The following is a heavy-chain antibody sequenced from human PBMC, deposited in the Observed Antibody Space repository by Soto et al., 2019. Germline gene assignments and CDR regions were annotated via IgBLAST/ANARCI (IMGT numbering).Heavy chain of an antibody. Sequence: ASETLSLTCTVSGGSISSGGYYWSWIRQHPGKGLEWIGYIYYSGSTYYNPSLKSRVTISVDTSKNQFSLKLSSVTAADTAVYYCARAPSLYYDILTGLRGFDPWGQGTLVTVSS. J-gene: IGHJ5*02. CDR1: GGSISSGGYY. CDR2: IYYSGST. V-gene: IGHV4-31*03. D-gene: IGHD3-9*01. CDR3: ARAPSLYYDILTGLRGFDP.